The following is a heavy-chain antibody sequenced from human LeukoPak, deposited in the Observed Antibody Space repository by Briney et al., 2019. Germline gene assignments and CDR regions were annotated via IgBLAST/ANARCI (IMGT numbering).Heavy chain of an antibody. Sequence: GGSLRLSCAASGFTFSSYWMSWVRQAPGKGLEWVANIKQDGSEKYYVDSVKGRFTISRDNAKNSLYLQMNSLRAEDTAVYYCARVVVVAATDYFDYWGQGTLVTVSS. CDR1: GFTFSSYW. CDR3: ARVVVVAATDYFDY. CDR2: IKQDGSEK. V-gene: IGHV3-7*04. D-gene: IGHD2-15*01. J-gene: IGHJ4*02.